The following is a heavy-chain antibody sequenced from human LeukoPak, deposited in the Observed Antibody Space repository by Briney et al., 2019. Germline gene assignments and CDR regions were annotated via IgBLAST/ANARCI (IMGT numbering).Heavy chain of an antibody. D-gene: IGHD3-10*01. CDR3: AREGGSGTYYNS. V-gene: IGHV4-59*01. CDR2: LYSGST. Sequence: SETLSLTCSVSGGSISNNYWSWIRQPPGKGLEWIGNLYSGSTNYNPSLKSRVTISVDTSKSQFSLKLSSVTAADTAVYYCAREGGSGTYYNSWGQGTLVTVSS. CDR1: GGSISNNY. J-gene: IGHJ4*02.